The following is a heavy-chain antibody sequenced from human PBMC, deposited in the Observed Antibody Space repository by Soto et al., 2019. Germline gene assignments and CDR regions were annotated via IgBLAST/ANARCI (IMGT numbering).Heavy chain of an antibody. CDR1: TFTFKKYV. Sequence: EMQLLESGGGLVRPGGSLRLSCAASTFTFKKYVMSWVRQSPGKGLEWVSAITGTGGATYYAESVKGRFTVSRDNSNNTLFLQMNTLRVEDSAVYFCATGAPPPPSVYHGLDLWGQGTTVTVS. D-gene: IGHD3-10*01. J-gene: IGHJ6*02. V-gene: IGHV3-23*01. CDR3: ATGAPPPPSVYHGLDL. CDR2: ITGTGGAT.